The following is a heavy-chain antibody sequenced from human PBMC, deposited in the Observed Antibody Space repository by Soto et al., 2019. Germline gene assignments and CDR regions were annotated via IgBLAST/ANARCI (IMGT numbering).Heavy chain of an antibody. D-gene: IGHD2-2*01. CDR2: ISAYNGNT. Sequence: ASVKVSCKASGYTFTSYGISWVRQAPGQGLEWMGWISAYNGNTNYAQKLQGRVTMTTDTSTSTAYMGLRSLRSDDTAVYYCARVSKYQLLMDVWGKGTTVTVSS. CDR1: GYTFTSYG. V-gene: IGHV1-18*01. CDR3: ARVSKYQLLMDV. J-gene: IGHJ6*03.